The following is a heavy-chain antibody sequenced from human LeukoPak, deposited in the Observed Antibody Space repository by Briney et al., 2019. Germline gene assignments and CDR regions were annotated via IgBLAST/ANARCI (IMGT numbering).Heavy chain of an antibody. D-gene: IGHD3-10*01. CDR2: IYYSGST. V-gene: IGHV4-59*01. J-gene: IGHJ5*02. CDR1: GGSISSYY. Sequence: SETLSLTCTVSGGSISSYYWSWIRQPPGKGLEWIGYIYYSGSTNYNPSLKSRVTISVDTSKNQFSLKLSSVTAADTAVYYCARVRPHYSWFDPWGQGTLVTVSS. CDR3: ARVRPHYSWFDP.